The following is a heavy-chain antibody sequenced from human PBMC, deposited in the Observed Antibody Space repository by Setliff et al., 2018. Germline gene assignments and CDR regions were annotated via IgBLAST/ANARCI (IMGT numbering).Heavy chain of an antibody. CDR1: GGSFSGYY. V-gene: IGHV4-4*07. J-gene: IGHJ6*02. CDR2: IYTSGST. CDR3: ARDRQYCTSLSCLNSYFYYYAMDF. Sequence: SETLSLTCAVYGGSFSGYYWSWIRQPAGKGLEWIGRIYTSGSTTYNPSLKGRVTISMDTSKNQFSLKLTSVTAADTAVYYCARDRQYCTSLSCLNSYFYYYAMDFWGQGTTVTVSS. D-gene: IGHD2-8*01.